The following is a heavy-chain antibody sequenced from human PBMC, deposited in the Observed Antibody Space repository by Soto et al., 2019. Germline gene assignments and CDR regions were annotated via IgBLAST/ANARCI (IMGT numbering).Heavy chain of an antibody. Sequence: SSVKRSCKASGGTISIYAISWGRHATGQGLEWMGGIIPIFGTANYAQKFQGRVTITADESTSTAYMELSSLRSEDTAVYYCARVSRDYIYYYYGMDVWGQGTTVTVYS. CDR1: GGTISIYA. J-gene: IGHJ6*02. CDR3: ARVSRDYIYYYYGMDV. V-gene: IGHV1-69*13. CDR2: IIPIFGTA. D-gene: IGHD4-17*01.